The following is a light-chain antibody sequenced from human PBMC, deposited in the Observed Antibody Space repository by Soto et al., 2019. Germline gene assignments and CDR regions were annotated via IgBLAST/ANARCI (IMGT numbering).Light chain of an antibody. Sequence: QSVLTQPPSASGTPGQRVTIFCSGSSSNIGSNTVNWYQQLPGTAPKLLIYNNNQRPSGVPDRFSGSKSGTSASLAISGLQSEDEADYYCASWDDSLNGVVFGGGTQLTVL. J-gene: IGLJ2*01. CDR1: SSNIGSNT. CDR3: ASWDDSLNGVV. V-gene: IGLV1-44*01. CDR2: NNN.